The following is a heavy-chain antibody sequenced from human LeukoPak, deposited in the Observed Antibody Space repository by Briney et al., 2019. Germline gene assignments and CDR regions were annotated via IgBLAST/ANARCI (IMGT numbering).Heavy chain of an antibody. CDR2: IVVGSGNT. V-gene: IGHV1-58*01. CDR3: AAQIAAVGNGGGY. Sequence: SVTVSCKASRFTFTSSAVQWVRQARGQRLEWIGWIVVGSGNTNYAQKFQERVTITRDMSTSTAYMELSSLRSEDTAVYYCAAQIAAVGNGGGYWGQGTLVTVSS. J-gene: IGHJ4*02. D-gene: IGHD6-13*01. CDR1: RFTFTSSA.